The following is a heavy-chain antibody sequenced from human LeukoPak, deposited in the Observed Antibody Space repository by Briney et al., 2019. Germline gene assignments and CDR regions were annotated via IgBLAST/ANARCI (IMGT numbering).Heavy chain of an antibody. D-gene: IGHD5-24*01. CDR3: AKDILRRDYYFDY. CDR1: GFTFDDYG. J-gene: IGHJ4*02. Sequence: GGSLRLSCAASGFTFDDYGMHWVRQAPGKGLEWVAFIRYDGSNKYYADSVKGRFTISRDNSKNTLYLQMNSLRAEDTAVYYCAKDILRRDYYFDYWGQGTLVTVSS. CDR2: IRYDGSNK. V-gene: IGHV3-30*02.